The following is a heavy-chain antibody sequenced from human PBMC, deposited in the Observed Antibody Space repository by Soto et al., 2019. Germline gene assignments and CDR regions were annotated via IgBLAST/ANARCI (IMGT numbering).Heavy chain of an antibody. D-gene: IGHD2-2*01. CDR3: ARGEYCSSTSCLQLDY. J-gene: IGHJ4*02. Sequence: GASVKVSCKASGYTFTGYYMHWVRQAPGQGLEWMGWINPNSGGTNYAQKFQGWVTMTRDTSISTAYMELSRLRSDDTAVYYCARGEYCSSTSCLQLDYWGQGTLVTVSS. CDR2: INPNSGGT. CDR1: GYTFTGYY. V-gene: IGHV1-2*04.